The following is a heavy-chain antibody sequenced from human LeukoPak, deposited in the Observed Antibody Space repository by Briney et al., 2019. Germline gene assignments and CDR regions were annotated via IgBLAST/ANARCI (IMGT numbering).Heavy chain of an antibody. Sequence: PSQTLSLTCTVSGGSISSGDYYWSWIRQPPGKGLEWIGYIYYSGSTYYNPSLKSRVTISVDTSKNQFSLKLSSVTAADTVVYYCARDRGGGSEMDYFDYWGQGTLITVSS. CDR2: IYYSGST. CDR3: ARDRGGGSEMDYFDY. J-gene: IGHJ4*02. V-gene: IGHV4-30-4*01. CDR1: GGSISSGDYY. D-gene: IGHD2-15*01.